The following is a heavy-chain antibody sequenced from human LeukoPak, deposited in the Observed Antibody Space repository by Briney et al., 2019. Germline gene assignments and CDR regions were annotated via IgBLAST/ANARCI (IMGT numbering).Heavy chain of an antibody. CDR1: GGSISSYY. J-gene: IGHJ4*02. CDR2: IYTSGST. Sequence: SETLSLTCTVSGGSISSYYWSWIRQPAGKGLEWIGRIYTSGSTNYNPSLKSRVTMSVDTSKNQFSLKLSSVTAANTALYYCAREEHISGWYVFDYWGQGTLVTVSS. V-gene: IGHV4-4*07. D-gene: IGHD6-19*01. CDR3: AREEHISGWYVFDY.